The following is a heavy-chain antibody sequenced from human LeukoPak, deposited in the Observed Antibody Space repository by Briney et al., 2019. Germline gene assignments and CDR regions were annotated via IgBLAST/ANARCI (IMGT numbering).Heavy chain of an antibody. Sequence: GGSLRLSCQLSGSTFSSYAMIWVRQAPGKGLEWISGISNDGVRTFYADAVKGRFTISRDNAKNSLYLQMDNLRAEDTAVYYCSNGIYSSSYWGRGTLVTVSS. CDR1: GSTFSSYA. CDR2: ISNDGVRT. J-gene: IGHJ4*02. CDR3: SNGIYSSSY. V-gene: IGHV3-23*01. D-gene: IGHD6-6*01.